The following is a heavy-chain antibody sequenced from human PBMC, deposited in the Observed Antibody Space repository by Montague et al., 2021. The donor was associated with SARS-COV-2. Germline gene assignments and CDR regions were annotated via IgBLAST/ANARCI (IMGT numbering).Heavy chain of an antibody. J-gene: IGHJ3*02. Sequence: SLRPSCAASGFTFGDYAMHWVRQAPGKGLEWVSGISWNSGSIGYADSVKGRFTISRDNAKNSLYLQMNSLRAEDTALYYCAKDIGTYCSSTSCYWAGAFDIWGQGTMVTASS. V-gene: IGHV3-9*01. D-gene: IGHD2-2*01. CDR2: ISWNSGSI. CDR1: GFTFGDYA. CDR3: AKDIGTYCSSTSCYWAGAFDI.